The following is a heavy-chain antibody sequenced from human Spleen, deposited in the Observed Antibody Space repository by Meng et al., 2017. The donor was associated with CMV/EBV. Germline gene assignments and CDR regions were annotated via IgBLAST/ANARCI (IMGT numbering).Heavy chain of an antibody. CDR3: VRDGYSPQYFQH. J-gene: IGHJ1*01. V-gene: IGHV1-69*10. Sequence: SVKVSCKASGGTLSGHTFSWVRQAPGQGLEWMGWVMPILNMTNYEQKFQDRVTITADKFTATVYMELRSLRPDDTAMYFCVRDGYSPQYFQHWGQGARVTVSS. CDR2: VMPILNMT. CDR1: GGTLSGHT. D-gene: IGHD2-15*01.